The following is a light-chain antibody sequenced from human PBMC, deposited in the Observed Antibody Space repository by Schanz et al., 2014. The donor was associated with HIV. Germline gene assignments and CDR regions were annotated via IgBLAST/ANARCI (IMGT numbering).Light chain of an antibody. CDR1: QSISSY. CDR3: QQYNSYPLYT. J-gene: IGKJ2*01. Sequence: DIQMTQSPSSLSASVGDRVTIPCRASQSISSYLNWYQQKPGKAPKLLIYAASSLQSGVPSRFSGSGSGTDFTLTISSLQPDDFATYYCQQYNSYPLYTFGQGTKLEIK. V-gene: IGKV1-39*01. CDR2: AAS.